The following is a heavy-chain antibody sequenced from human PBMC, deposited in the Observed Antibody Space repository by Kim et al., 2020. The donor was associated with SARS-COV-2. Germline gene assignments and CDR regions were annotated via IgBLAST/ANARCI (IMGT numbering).Heavy chain of an antibody. V-gene: IGHV5-51*01. D-gene: IGHD3-10*01. Sequence: GESLKISCKASGYTFSTYWIAWVRQRPGKGLEWMGMIYPGDSDTKYSPSFQGQVTLSADKSTGSASVQWSNLQASDSATYYCARHPSDWDPSGDYGLDVWGQGTTVIVSS. CDR1: GYTFSTYW. CDR2: IYPGDSDT. CDR3: ARHPSDWDPSGDYGLDV. J-gene: IGHJ6*02.